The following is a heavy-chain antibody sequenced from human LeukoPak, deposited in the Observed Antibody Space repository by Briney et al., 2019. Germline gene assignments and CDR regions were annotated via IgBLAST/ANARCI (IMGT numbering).Heavy chain of an antibody. CDR2: ISSSSSYI. D-gene: IGHD2-21*01. V-gene: IGHV3-21*01. Sequence: GGSLRLSCAASGFTFSSYSMNWVRQAPGKGLEWVSSISSSSSYIYYADSVKGRFTISRDNAKNSLYLQMNSLSAEDTAVYYCAMGLGWLLPPDYWGQGTLVTVSS. CDR1: GFTFSSYS. J-gene: IGHJ4*02. CDR3: AMGLGWLLPPDY.